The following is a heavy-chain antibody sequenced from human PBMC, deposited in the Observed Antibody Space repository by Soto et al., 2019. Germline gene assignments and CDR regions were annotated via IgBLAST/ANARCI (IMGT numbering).Heavy chain of an antibody. CDR1: GFTFSNYA. V-gene: IGHV3-23*01. J-gene: IGHJ4*02. D-gene: IGHD6-13*01. Sequence: GGSLILSCAASGFTFSNYAINWVRQSPGKGLEWVSVISGSVGSTYYADSVKGRFTITRDNSKNTLYLQMNSLRAEDTAVYYCAKAGGAAGTVDYFDYWGQGTLVTVLL. CDR3: AKAGGAAGTVDYFDY. CDR2: ISGSVGST.